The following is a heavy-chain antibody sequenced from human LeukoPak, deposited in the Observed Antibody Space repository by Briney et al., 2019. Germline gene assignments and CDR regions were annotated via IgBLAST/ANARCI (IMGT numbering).Heavy chain of an antibody. J-gene: IGHJ4*02. CDR3: AKSLSYYGSGSYSVIDY. CDR2: IIGIGGST. V-gene: IGHV3-23*01. D-gene: IGHD3-10*01. CDR1: GFTFSSYS. Sequence: AGSLTLSCAASGFTFSSYSMSWVRQPPGKGLEWVASIIGIGGSTYYADSMKGRFTISRDNSKNTLYMQMNSLRAEDTSVYYCAKSLSYYGSGSYSVIDYWGQGTLVTVSS.